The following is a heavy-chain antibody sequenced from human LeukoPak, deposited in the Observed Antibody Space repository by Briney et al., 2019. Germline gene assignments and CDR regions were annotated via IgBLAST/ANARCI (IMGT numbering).Heavy chain of an antibody. V-gene: IGHV3-74*01. CDR2: ITNDGSGA. CDR1: GFTFSSHW. Sequence: GGSLRLSCAASGFTFSSHWMHWVRQAPGKGLVWVSRITNDGSGATYADSVKGRFTNSRDNGKNTLYLQMNSLRPEDTAVYYCARDRPHNWFDPWGQGTLVTVSS. CDR3: ARDRPHNWFDP. J-gene: IGHJ5*02.